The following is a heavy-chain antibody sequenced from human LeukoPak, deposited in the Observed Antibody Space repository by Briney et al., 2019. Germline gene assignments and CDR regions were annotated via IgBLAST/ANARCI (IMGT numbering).Heavy chain of an antibody. CDR1: GFIFDNYA. V-gene: IGHV3-21*01. CDR3: ARVDPELGAYYFDY. D-gene: IGHD7-27*01. Sequence: GGSLRLSCAASGFIFDNYAMSWARQAPGKGLEWVSSISSSSSYIYYADSVKGRFTISRDNAKNSLYLQMNSLRAEDTAVYYCARVDPELGAYYFDYWGQGTLVTVSS. J-gene: IGHJ4*02. CDR2: ISSSSSYI.